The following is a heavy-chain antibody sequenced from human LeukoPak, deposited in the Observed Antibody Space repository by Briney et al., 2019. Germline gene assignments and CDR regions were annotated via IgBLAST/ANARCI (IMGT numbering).Heavy chain of an antibody. V-gene: IGHV3-23*01. CDR2: ISGSGGST. J-gene: IGHJ6*02. CDR3: ARDAYYGSGSSTPYYYYGMDV. Sequence: PGGSLRLSCAASGFTFSNAWMSWVRQAPGKGLEWVSAISGSGGSTYYADSVKGRFTISRDNSKNTLYLQMNSLRAEDTAVYYCARDAYYGSGSSTPYYYYGMDVWGQGTTVTVSS. D-gene: IGHD3-10*01. CDR1: GFTFSNAW.